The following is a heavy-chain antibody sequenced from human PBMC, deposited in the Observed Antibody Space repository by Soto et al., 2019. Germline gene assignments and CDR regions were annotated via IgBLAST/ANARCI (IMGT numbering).Heavy chain of an antibody. V-gene: IGHV3-21*01. CDR2: ISSSSSYI. Sequence: PGGSLRLSCAASGFTFSSYSMNWVRQAPGKGLEWVSSISSSSSYIYYADSVKGRFTISRDNAKNSLYLQMNSLRAEDTAVYYCASSPYDFWSGAYYMDVWGKGTTVTVSS. CDR1: GFTFSSYS. D-gene: IGHD3-3*01. J-gene: IGHJ6*03. CDR3: ASSPYDFWSGAYYMDV.